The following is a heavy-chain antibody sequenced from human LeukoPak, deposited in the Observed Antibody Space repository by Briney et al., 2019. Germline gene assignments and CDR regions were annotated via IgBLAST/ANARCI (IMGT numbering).Heavy chain of an antibody. J-gene: IGHJ6*04. CDR3: AKESGQLDV. Sequence: GGSLRLSCAASGFTFSSYAMHWVRQAPGKGLEWVAVISYDGSNKYYADSVKGRFTISRDNSKNTLYLQMNSLRAEDTAVYYCAKESGQLDVWGKGTTVTVSS. CDR1: GFTFSSYA. V-gene: IGHV3-30*04. D-gene: IGHD2-15*01. CDR2: ISYDGSNK.